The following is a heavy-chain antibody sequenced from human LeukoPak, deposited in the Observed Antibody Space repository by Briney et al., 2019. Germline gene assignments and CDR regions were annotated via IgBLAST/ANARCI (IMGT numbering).Heavy chain of an antibody. V-gene: IGHV4-59*01. CDR2: IYYSGST. Sequence: SETLSLTCTVSGGSISSYYWSWIRQPPGKGLEWIGYIYYSGSTNYNPSLKSRVTISVGTSKNQFSLKLSSVTAADTAVYYCARVNALDAFGIWGQGTMVTVSS. J-gene: IGHJ3*02. CDR1: GGSISSYY. D-gene: IGHD3-22*01. CDR3: ARVNALDAFGI.